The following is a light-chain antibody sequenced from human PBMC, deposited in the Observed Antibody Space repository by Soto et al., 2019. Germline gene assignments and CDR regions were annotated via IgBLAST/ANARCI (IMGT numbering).Light chain of an antibody. CDR3: SSYTSTTTRV. J-gene: IGLJ1*01. Sequence: GASSDVGGYNYVSWYQQHPGKGPKLMIYEVSNRLSGVSNRFSGSKSGNTATLTISGLQAEDEADYYCSSYTSTTTRVFGTGTKVTVL. CDR1: SSDVGGYNY. CDR2: EVS. V-gene: IGLV2-14*03.